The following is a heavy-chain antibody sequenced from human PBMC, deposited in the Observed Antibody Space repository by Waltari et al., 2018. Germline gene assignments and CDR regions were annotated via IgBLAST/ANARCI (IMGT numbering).Heavy chain of an antibody. V-gene: IGHV1-2*06. J-gene: IGHJ4*02. D-gene: IGHD6-19*01. CDR1: GSTCTGCY. CDR2: SNPNSGGK. Sequence: QVQLVQSGAEVKKPGASVMVSCQASGSTCTGCYMHWVRQAPGQGLEWMGRSNPNSGGKNYAKKFQGRVTMTRDTSISTAYMELSRLRSDDTAVYYRARGPQWLRYFDYWGQGTLVTVSS. CDR3: ARGPQWLRYFDY.